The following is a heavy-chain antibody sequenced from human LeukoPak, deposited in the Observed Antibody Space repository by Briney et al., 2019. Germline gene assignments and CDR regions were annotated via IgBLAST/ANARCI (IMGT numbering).Heavy chain of an antibody. J-gene: IGHJ4*02. CDR3: ARDRGVGATNFDY. CDR1: GFSFSTYG. CDR2: IQSDGRNK. Sequence: GGSLRLSCAASGFSFSTYGMHWVRQAPGKGLEWLAFIQSDGRNKYYADSVKGRFTISRDNSKNTLYLQMNSLRAEDTAVYYCARDRGVGATNFDYWGQGTLVTVSS. V-gene: IGHV3-30*02. D-gene: IGHD1-26*01.